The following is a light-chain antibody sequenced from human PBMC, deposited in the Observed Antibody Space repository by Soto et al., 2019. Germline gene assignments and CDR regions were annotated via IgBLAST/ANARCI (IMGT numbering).Light chain of an antibody. CDR2: EVS. CDR1: SSDVGGYNS. CDR3: SSFTSSITYV. Sequence: QSVLTQPASVSGSPGQSITISCTGTSSDVGGYNSVSWYQQHPGKVPKLMIYEVSHRPSGVSDRFSGSKSGNTASLTISGLQAEDEADYYCSSFTSSITYVFGTGTKVTVL. V-gene: IGLV2-14*01. J-gene: IGLJ1*01.